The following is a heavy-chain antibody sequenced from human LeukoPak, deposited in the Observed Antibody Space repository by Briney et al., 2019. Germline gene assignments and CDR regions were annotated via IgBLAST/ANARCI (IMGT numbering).Heavy chain of an antibody. CDR1: GFTFSDYY. CDR3: VRDTSLVVVVPTARQDWFDP. CDR2: ISGTTSNT. V-gene: IGHV3-11*06. D-gene: IGHD2-2*01. J-gene: IGHJ5*02. Sequence: GGSLRLSCAASGFTFSDYYMSWIRQAPGKGLEWVSYISGTTSNTKYADSVKGRFTISRDNAKNSLYLQMNSLRAEDTAVYYCVRDTSLVVVVPTARQDWFDPWGQGTLVTVSS.